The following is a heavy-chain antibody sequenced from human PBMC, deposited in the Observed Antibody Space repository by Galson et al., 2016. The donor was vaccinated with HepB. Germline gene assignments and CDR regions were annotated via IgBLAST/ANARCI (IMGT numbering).Heavy chain of an antibody. CDR1: GYTFTNYG. Sequence: SVKVSCKASGYTFTNYGISWVRQAPGQGLEWMGWISADNGNTDHAQKFQGRVTMTTETSTTTVYMELMNLRSDDTAMYYCASATNCTRADCYADTFHIWGQGTVVTVSS. J-gene: IGHJ3*02. V-gene: IGHV1-18*01. CDR3: ASATNCTRADCYADTFHI. CDR2: ISADNGNT. D-gene: IGHD2-2*01.